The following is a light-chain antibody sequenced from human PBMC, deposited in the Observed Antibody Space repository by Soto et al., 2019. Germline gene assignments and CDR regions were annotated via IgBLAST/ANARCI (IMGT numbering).Light chain of an antibody. CDR2: KAS. J-gene: IGKJ4*01. CDR1: QTISSW. V-gene: IGKV1-5*03. CDR3: QQINTFPLT. Sequence: DIQMTQSPSTLSASVGDRVTITCRASQTISSWLAWYQQKPGQAPKLLIYKASTLEGGVSSRFSGSGSGTDFTLTISNLQPEDSATYYCQQINTFPLTFGGGTKVDIK.